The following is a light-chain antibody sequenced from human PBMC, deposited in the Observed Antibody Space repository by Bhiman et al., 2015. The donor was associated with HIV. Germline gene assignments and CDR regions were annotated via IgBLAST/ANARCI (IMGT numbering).Light chain of an antibody. CDR1: SLRTFY. CDR3: NSRDSRGNHWV. CDR2: GNN. Sequence: SSKLTQDPAVSVALGQTIRITCQGDSLRTFYATWYQQRPGRAPTLVIFGNNNRPSGIPDRFSGSSSGNTASLTITGALAEDEADYYCNSRDSRGNHWVFGGGTKLTVL. J-gene: IGLJ2*01. V-gene: IGLV3-19*01.